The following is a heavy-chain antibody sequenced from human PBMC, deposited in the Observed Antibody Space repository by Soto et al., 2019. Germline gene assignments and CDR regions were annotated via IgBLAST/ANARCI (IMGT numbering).Heavy chain of an antibody. V-gene: IGHV4-30-2*01. CDR2: IYHSGST. CDR3: ARAAEYSSSTIAFDI. D-gene: IGHD6-6*01. CDR1: GGSISSGGYS. Sequence: TSETLSLTCAVSGGSISSGGYSWSWIRQPPGKGLEWIGYIYHSGSTYYNPSLKSRVTISVDRSKNQFSLKLSSVTAADTAVYYCARAAEYSSSTIAFDIWGQGTMVTVSS. J-gene: IGHJ3*02.